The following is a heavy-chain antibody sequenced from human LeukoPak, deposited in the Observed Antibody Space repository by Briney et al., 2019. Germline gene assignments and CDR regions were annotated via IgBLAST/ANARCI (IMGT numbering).Heavy chain of an antibody. J-gene: IGHJ5*02. CDR2: INHSRST. D-gene: IGHD3-16*01. CDR1: GGSFSGYY. CDR3: ARETFRRNWFDP. Sequence: SETLSLTCAVYGGSFSGYYWSWIRQPPGKGLEWIGEINHSRSTNYNPSLKSRVTISVDTSKNQFSLKLSSVTAADTAVYYCARETFRRNWFDPWGQGTLVTVSS. V-gene: IGHV4-34*01.